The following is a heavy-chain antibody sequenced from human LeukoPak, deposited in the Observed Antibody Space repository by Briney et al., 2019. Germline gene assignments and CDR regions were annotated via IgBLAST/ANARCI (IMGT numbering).Heavy chain of an antibody. CDR3: ARTTEGYCRSISCYRFDYYYYMDV. CDR1: GFTFSSYT. D-gene: IGHD2-2*02. CDR2: I. J-gene: IGHJ6*03. Sequence: GGSLRLSCAVSGFTFSSYTMNWVRQAPGKGLEWVPSIGKGRFTISRDNAKNSLYLQMNSLRAEDTAVYYCARTTEGYCRSISCYRFDYYYYMDVWGKGTTVTISS. V-gene: IGHV3-21*04.